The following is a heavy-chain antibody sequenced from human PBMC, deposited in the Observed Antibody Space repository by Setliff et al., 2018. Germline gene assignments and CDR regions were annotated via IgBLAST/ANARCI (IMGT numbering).Heavy chain of an antibody. D-gene: IGHD3-22*01. CDR1: GFTFNTFA. Sequence: PGGSLRLSCAASGFTFNTFAMHWVRQAPGTGLEWLALIWFDGSKEYYADSVKGRFSISRDNSKNTAYLEMNSLRVEDTAVYYCAKVGPRGGYYESRGQLGLDALDVWGQGTMVTVSS. CDR2: IWFDGSKE. CDR3: AKVGPRGGYYESRGQLGLDALDV. V-gene: IGHV3-33*06. J-gene: IGHJ3*01.